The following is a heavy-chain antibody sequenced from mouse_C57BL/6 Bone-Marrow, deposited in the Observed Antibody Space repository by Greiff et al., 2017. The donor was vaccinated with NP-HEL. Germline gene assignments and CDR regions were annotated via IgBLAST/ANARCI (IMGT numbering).Heavy chain of an antibody. J-gene: IGHJ3*01. CDR1: GYTFTSYW. D-gene: IGHD1-1*01. CDR3: ARKGVNYGSSLAWFAY. CDR2: IDPSDSET. V-gene: IGHV1-52*01. Sequence: QVQLQQPGAELVRPGSSVKLSCKASGYTFTSYWMHWVKQRPIQGLEWIGNIDPSDSETPYNQKFKDKATLTVDKSSSTAYMQLSSRTSEDSAVYYCARKGVNYGSSLAWFAYWGQGTLVTVSA.